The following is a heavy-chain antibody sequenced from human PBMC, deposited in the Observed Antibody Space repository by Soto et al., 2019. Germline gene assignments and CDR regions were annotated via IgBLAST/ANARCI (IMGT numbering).Heavy chain of an antibody. CDR3: AKSLGGSGSPELYYFDY. V-gene: IGHV3-23*01. CDR1: GFTFSSYA. Sequence: GSLRLSCAASGFTFSSYAMSWVRQAPGKGLEWVSAISGSGGSTYYADSVKGRFTISRDNSKNTLYLQMNSLRAEDTAVYYCAKSLGGSGSPELYYFDYWGQGTLVTVSS. CDR2: ISGSGGST. D-gene: IGHD3-10*01. J-gene: IGHJ4*02.